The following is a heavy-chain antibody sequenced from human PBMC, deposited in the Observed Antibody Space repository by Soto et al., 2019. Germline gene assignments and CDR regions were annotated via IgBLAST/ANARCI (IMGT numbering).Heavy chain of an antibody. V-gene: IGHV3-7*04. CDR2: IKQDGSEK. CDR3: ARVGGRRVGFDWLY. D-gene: IGHD3-9*01. J-gene: IGHJ4*02. CDR1: GFTFSSYW. Sequence: EVQLVESGGGLVQPGGSLRLSCAASGFTFSSYWMSWVRQAPGKGLEWVANIKQDGSEKYYVDSVKGRFTISRDNAKNSLYLQMNSLGAEDTAVYYCARVGGRRVGFDWLYWGQGTLVTVSS.